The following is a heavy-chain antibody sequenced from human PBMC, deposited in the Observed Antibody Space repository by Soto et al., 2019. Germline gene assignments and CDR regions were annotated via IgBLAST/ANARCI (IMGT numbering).Heavy chain of an antibody. J-gene: IGHJ6*02. D-gene: IGHD3-10*01. CDR2: ISAYNGNT. CDR1: GYTFTSYG. Sequence: ASVKVSCKASGYTFTSYGISWVRQPPGQGLACMGWISAYNGNTNYAQKLQGRVTMTTDTSTSTAYMELRSLRSDVTAVYYCARDNQLWVGEFHIDKYGMVVWGQGTTVTVSS. CDR3: ARDNQLWVGEFHIDKYGMVV. V-gene: IGHV1-18*01.